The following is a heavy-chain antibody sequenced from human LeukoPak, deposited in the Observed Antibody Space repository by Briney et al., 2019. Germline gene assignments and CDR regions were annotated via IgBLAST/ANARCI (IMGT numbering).Heavy chain of an antibody. CDR2: IKQDGSEK. V-gene: IGHV3-7*01. D-gene: IGHD2-21*02. J-gene: IGHJ4*02. CDR3: ARPMVVTARFASGY. Sequence: GGSLRLSCAASGITFTNYVMSWVRQAPGKGLEWVANIKQDGSEKYYVDSVKGRFTISRDNAKNSLYLQMNSLRAEDTAVYYCARPMVVTARFASGYRGQGTLVTVSS. CDR1: GITFTNYV.